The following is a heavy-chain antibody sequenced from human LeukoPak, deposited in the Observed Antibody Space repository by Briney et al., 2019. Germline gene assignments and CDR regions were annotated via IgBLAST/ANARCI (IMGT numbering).Heavy chain of an antibody. CDR3: AKDPRAMGRYFFDD. D-gene: IGHD1-14*01. V-gene: IGHV3-23*01. J-gene: IGHJ4*01. CDR2: ISSSGETT. CDR1: QFTFHTYA. Sequence: GGSLRLSCVASQFTFHTYAMSWVRQRPGIGPEWVSMISSSGETTDYAESVKGRFIISRDNTKNTLYLQLESPRVDDTAIYYCAKDPRAMGRYFFDDWGQGSLVIVSS.